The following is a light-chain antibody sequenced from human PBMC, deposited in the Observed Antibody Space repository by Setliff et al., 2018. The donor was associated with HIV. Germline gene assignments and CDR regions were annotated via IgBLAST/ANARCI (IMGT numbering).Light chain of an antibody. CDR1: SSDVGGYKY. CDR2: EVT. V-gene: IGLV2-14*01. J-gene: IGLJ2*01. CDR3: NSFTSSSAYVR. Sequence: QSALTQPASVSGSPGQSITIPCTGTSSDVGGYKYVSWYQQYPGKAPKLIIYEVTNRPSGVSNRFSGSKSGNTASLTISGLQAEDEADYYCNSFTSSSAYVRFGGGTK.